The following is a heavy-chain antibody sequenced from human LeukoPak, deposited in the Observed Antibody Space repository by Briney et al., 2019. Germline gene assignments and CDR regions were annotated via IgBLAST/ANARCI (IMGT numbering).Heavy chain of an antibody. Sequence: QPGGSLRLSCAASGFTFSSYAMSWVRQAPGKGLEWVSAISGSGGSTYYADSVEGRFTISRDNSKNTLYLQMNSLRAEDTAVYYCATPLGDFWSGYRARTDYWGQGTLVTVSS. V-gene: IGHV3-23*01. J-gene: IGHJ4*02. CDR2: ISGSGGST. D-gene: IGHD3-3*01. CDR3: ATPLGDFWSGYRARTDY. CDR1: GFTFSSYA.